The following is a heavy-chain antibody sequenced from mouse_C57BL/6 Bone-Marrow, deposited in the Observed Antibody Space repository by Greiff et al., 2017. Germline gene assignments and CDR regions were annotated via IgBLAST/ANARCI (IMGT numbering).Heavy chain of an antibody. D-gene: IGHD2-2*01. CDR1: GFTFSSYG. CDR2: ISSGGSYT. J-gene: IGHJ1*03. CDR3: ARLRVMVTVWYFDV. V-gene: IGHV5-6*01. Sequence: EVQRVESGGDLVKPGGSLKLSCAASGFTFSSYGMSWVRQTPDKRLEWVATISSGGSYTYYPDSVKGRFTISRDNAKNTLYLQMSSLKSEDTAMYYCARLRVMVTVWYFDVWGTGTTVTVSS.